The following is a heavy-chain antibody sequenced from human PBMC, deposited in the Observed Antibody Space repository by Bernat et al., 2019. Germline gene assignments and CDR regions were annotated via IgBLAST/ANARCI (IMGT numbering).Heavy chain of an antibody. Sequence: QVQLVQSGAEVKKPGSSVQVSCKASGGTFSSYTISWVRQAPGQGLEWMGRIIPILGIANYAQKFQGRVTITADKSTSTAYMELSSLRSEDTAVYYCASVSYDSSGKNAFDIWGQGTMVTVSS. V-gene: IGHV1-69*02. CDR1: GGTFSSYT. J-gene: IGHJ3*02. D-gene: IGHD3-22*01. CDR2: IIPILGIA. CDR3: ASVSYDSSGKNAFDI.